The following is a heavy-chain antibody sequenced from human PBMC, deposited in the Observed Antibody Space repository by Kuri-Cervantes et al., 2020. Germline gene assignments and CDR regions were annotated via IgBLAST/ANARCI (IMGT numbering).Heavy chain of an antibody. D-gene: IGHD1-26*01. CDR2: IKQDGSEK. CDR1: GDSIVSSYS. V-gene: IGHV3-7*01. J-gene: IGHJ6*02. Sequence: GGSLRLSCAVSGDSIVSSYSWTWVRLSPGKGLEWVANIKQDGSEKYYVDSVKGRFTISRDNSKNTLYLQMNSLRAEDTAVYYCARDSGSYSTYGMDVWGQGTTVTVSS. CDR3: ARDSGSYSTYGMDV.